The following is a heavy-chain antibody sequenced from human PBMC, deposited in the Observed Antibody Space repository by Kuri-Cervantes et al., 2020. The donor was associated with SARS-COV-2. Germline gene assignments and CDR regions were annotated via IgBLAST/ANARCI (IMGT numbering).Heavy chain of an antibody. CDR3: ARGGGIAAAPSGY. V-gene: IGHV3-23*01. CDR2: ISGSGGST. Sequence: LSLTCAASGFTFSSYAMSWVRQAPGKGLEWVSAISGSGGSTYYADSVKGRFTISRDNSKNTLYLQMNSLRAEDTAVYYCARGGGIAAAPSGYWGQGTLVTVSS. J-gene: IGHJ4*02. D-gene: IGHD6-13*01. CDR1: GFTFSSYA.